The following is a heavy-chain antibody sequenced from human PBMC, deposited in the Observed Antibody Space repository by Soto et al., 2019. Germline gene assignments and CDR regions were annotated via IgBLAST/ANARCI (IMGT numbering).Heavy chain of an antibody. CDR2: ISGSGGST. Sequence: GGSLRLSCAASGFTFSSYWMSWVRQAPGKGLEWGSGISGSGGSTYYADSVKGRFTISRDNSKNTLYLQMNSLRAEDTAVYYCAKGTAMVTPFDYWGQGTLVTVSS. CDR3: AKGTAMVTPFDY. V-gene: IGHV3-23*01. D-gene: IGHD5-18*01. CDR1: GFTFSSYW. J-gene: IGHJ4*02.